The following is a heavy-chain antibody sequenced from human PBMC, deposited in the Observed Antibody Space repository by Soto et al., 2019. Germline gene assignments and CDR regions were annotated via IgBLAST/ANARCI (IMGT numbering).Heavy chain of an antibody. V-gene: IGHV5-51*01. J-gene: IGHJ6*03. CDR3: ARAFGEPYYYYYYYMDV. D-gene: IGHD3-10*01. CDR2: IYPGDSDT. Sequence: GESLKISCKGSEYSFTSYWIGWVRQMPGKGLEWMGIIYPGDSDTRYSPSFQGQVTISADKSISTAYLQWSSLKASDTAMYYCARAFGEPYYYYYYYMDVWGKGTTVTVSS. CDR1: EYSFTSYW.